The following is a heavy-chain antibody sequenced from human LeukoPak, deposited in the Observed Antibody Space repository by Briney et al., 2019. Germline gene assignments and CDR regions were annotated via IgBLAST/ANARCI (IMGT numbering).Heavy chain of an antibody. V-gene: IGHV4-59*01. CDR1: GGSISSYY. D-gene: IGHD1-1*01. CDR3: ARASTNYCYYGMDV. Sequence: SETLSLTCTVSGGSISSYYWSWIRRPPGKGLEWIGYIYYSGSTNYNPSLKSRVTISVDTSKNQFSLKLSSVTAADTAVYYCARASTNYCYYGMDVWGQGTTVTVSS. CDR2: IYYSGST. J-gene: IGHJ6*02.